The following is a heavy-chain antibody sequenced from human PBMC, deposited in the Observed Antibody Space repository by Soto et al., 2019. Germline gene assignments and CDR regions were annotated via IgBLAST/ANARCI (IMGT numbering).Heavy chain of an antibody. V-gene: IGHV5-51*01. J-gene: IGHJ6*03. CDR1: GYSFTSYW. CDR3: ARHAHGDYGGGDYYYYMDV. CDR2: IYPGDSDT. D-gene: IGHD4-17*01. Sequence: GGSLRLSCKGSGYSFTSYWIGWVRQMPGKGLEWMGIIYPGDSDTRYSPSFQGQVTISADKSISTAYLQWSSLKASDTAMYYCARHAHGDYGGGDYYYYMDVWGKGTTVTVSS.